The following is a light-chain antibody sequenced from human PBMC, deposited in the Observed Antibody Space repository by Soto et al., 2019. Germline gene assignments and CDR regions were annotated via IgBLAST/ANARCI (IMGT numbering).Light chain of an antibody. Sequence: EIVLTQSPGTLSLSPGERATLSCRASQSVSRDYLAWYQQKPGQAPRLLIYGASSRATGIPDRFSGSGSGTDFTLTISRLEPEDFAVYYCQQYGGSPRYTFGQGTKLEIK. CDR1: QSVSRDY. V-gene: IGKV3-20*01. CDR2: GAS. J-gene: IGKJ2*01. CDR3: QQYGGSPRYT.